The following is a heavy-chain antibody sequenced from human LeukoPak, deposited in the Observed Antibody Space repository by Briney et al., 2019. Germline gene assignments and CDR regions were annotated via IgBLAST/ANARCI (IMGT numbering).Heavy chain of an antibody. CDR1: GGSFSGYY. CDR2: IYTSGST. V-gene: IGHV4-4*09. J-gene: IGHJ3*02. CDR3: ARLRAAVAGTPGAFDI. Sequence: SETLSLTCAVYGGSFSGYYWSWIRQPPGKGLEWIGYIYTSGSTNYNPSLKSRVTISVDTSKNQFSLKLSSVTAADTAVYYCARLRAAVAGTPGAFDIWGQGTMVTVSS. D-gene: IGHD6-19*01.